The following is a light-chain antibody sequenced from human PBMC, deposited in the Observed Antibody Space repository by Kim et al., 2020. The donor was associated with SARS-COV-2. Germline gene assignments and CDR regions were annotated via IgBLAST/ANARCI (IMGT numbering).Light chain of an antibody. Sequence: AIQLTQSPPSLSASVGDRVTITCRASQGISSAVAWYQQKPGKGPKLLIYDASSLHSGVPSRFSGSGSGTDFTLTISSLQPEDFATYYCQQFNSYTPLTFGGGTKVDIK. J-gene: IGKJ4*01. CDR1: QGISSA. CDR2: DAS. V-gene: IGKV1-13*02. CDR3: QQFNSYTPLT.